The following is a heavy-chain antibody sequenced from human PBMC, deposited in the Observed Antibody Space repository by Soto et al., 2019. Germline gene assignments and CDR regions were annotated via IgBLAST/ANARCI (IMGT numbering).Heavy chain of an antibody. CDR1: GFTFDDYA. CDR3: AKALYGSSSSPLDF. V-gene: IGHV3-9*01. J-gene: IGHJ4*02. D-gene: IGHD6-13*01. CDR2: ITWNSVYT. Sequence: EVQLVESGGGLVQPGRSLRLSCAASGFTFDDYAMHWVRQAPGKGLEWVSYITWNSVYTGYADSVKGRFTISRDNANNSLYLQMNSLKPEDTAFYYCAKALYGSSSSPLDFWGQGTLVTVAS.